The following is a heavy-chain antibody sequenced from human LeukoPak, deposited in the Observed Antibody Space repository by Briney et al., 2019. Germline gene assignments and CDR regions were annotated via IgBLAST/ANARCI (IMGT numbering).Heavy chain of an antibody. V-gene: IGHV4-30-4*08. Sequence: PSETLSLTCTVSGGSISSGDYYWSWIRQPPGKGLEWIGYIYYSGSTYYNPSLKSRVTISVDTSKNQFSLKLSSVTAADTAVYYCAREDCGGDCKSYYMDVWGKGTTVTVSS. CDR3: AREDCGGDCKSYYMDV. CDR1: GGSISSGDYY. CDR2: IYYSGST. D-gene: IGHD2-21*01. J-gene: IGHJ6*03.